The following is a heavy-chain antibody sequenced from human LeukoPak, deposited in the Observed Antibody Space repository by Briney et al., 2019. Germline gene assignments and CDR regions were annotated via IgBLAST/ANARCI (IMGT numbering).Heavy chain of an antibody. J-gene: IGHJ6*02. CDR2: ISAYNGNT. Sequence: ASVKVSCKASGYTFTSYGISWVRQAPGQGLEWMGWISAYNGNTNCAQKLQGRVTMTTDTSTSTAYMELRSLRSDDTAVYYCARETRLRFLEWPRHYYYYYGMDVWGQGTTVTVSS. CDR3: ARETRLRFLEWPRHYYYYYGMDV. V-gene: IGHV1-18*01. D-gene: IGHD3-3*01. CDR1: GYTFTSYG.